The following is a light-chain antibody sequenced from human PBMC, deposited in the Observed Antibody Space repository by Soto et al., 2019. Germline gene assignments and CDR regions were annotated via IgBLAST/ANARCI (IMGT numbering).Light chain of an antibody. CDR2: DAS. CDR3: QQSYSSPPT. Sequence: DIQMTQSPSTLSASVGDRVTITCRASQSIDSRLAWYQQRPGKAPDLLIYDASTLQSGVPSRFSGSGSGTEFTLTISSLQPDDFATYYCQQSYSSPPTFGQGTKVDIK. CDR1: QSIDSR. J-gene: IGKJ1*01. V-gene: IGKV1-5*01.